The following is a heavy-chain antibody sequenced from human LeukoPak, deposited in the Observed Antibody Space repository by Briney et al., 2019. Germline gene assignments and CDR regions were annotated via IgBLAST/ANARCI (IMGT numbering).Heavy chain of an antibody. CDR3: ARGYDSSGYPTVWFDP. CDR1: GGTFSSYG. CDR2: ISAYNGNT. J-gene: IGHJ5*02. D-gene: IGHD3-22*01. Sequence: ASVKVSCKASGGTFSSYGISWVRQAPGQGLEWMGWISAYNGNTNYAQKLQGRVTMTTDTSTSTAYMELRSLRSDDTAVYYCARGYDSSGYPTVWFDPWGQGTLVTVSS. V-gene: IGHV1-18*01.